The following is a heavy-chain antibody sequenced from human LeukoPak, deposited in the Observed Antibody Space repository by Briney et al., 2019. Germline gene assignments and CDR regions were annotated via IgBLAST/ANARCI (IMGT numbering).Heavy chain of an antibody. Sequence: GGSLRLSCAASGFTFSSYSMNWVRQAPGKGLEWVSSISSSSSYIYYADPVKGRFTISRDNAKNSLYLQMNSLRAEDTALYYCAKGGSGYYDSSGYSDWYFDLWGRGTLVTVSS. CDR3: AKGGSGYYDSSGYSDWYFDL. CDR2: ISSSSSYI. V-gene: IGHV3-21*04. CDR1: GFTFSSYS. J-gene: IGHJ2*01. D-gene: IGHD3-22*01.